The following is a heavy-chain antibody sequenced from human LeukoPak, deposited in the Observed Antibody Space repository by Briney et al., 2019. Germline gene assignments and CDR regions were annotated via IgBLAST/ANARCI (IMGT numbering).Heavy chain of an antibody. Sequence: GGPQRLFCAAPGFIFRSYVMHGVRQAPGKGLEWVTNISYDGSNKYYADSVKGRFTISRDNSKNTLYVQMNSLRAEDTAVYYCARDGPTLFGPNYNGMDVWGQGTTVTVSS. V-gene: IGHV3-30-3*01. CDR1: GFIFRSYV. CDR3: ARDGPTLFGPNYNGMDV. D-gene: IGHD3-10*01. J-gene: IGHJ6*02. CDR2: ISYDGSNK.